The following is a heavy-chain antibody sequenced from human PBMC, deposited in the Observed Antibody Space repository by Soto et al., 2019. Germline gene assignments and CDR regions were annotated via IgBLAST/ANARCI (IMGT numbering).Heavy chain of an antibody. CDR3: ARERRDGYKHYFDY. D-gene: IGHD5-12*01. V-gene: IGHV4-59*01. Sequence: QVQLQESGPGLVKPSETLSLMCTVSGGSISSYYWSWIRQPPGKGLEWIGYIYYSGSTKYNPSLTSRVTRAVDTSKSQFSLKRSSVTAAATAVYYCARERRDGYKHYFDYWGQGTLVTVSS. J-gene: IGHJ4*02. CDR1: GGSISSYY. CDR2: IYYSGST.